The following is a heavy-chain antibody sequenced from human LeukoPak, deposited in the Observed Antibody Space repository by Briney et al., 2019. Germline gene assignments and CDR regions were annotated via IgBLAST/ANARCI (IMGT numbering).Heavy chain of an antibody. CDR1: GGSISSSY. CDR2: IYSSGST. V-gene: IGHV4-4*07. Sequence: SETLSLTCTVSGGSISSSYWSWIRQPAGKGLEWMGRIYSSGSTNYNPSLKSRVTMSVDTSKNQFSLKLSSVTAADTAVYYGARQYDYWGQGTLVTVSS. D-gene: IGHD4-11*01. J-gene: IGHJ4*02. CDR3: ARQYDY.